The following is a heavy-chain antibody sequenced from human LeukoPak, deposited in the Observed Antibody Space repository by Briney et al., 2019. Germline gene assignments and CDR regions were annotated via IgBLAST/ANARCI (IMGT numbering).Heavy chain of an antibody. J-gene: IGHJ4*02. V-gene: IGHV1-2*02. CDR2: INPNSGVT. D-gene: IGHD4-17*01. CDR1: GYTFTGYY. Sequence: ASVKVSCKASGYTFTGYYMHWVRQAPGQGLEWMGWINPNSGVTNYAQKFQGRVTMTRDTSISTAYMELSRLRSDDTAVYYRARDNYGDYAFDYWGQGTLVTVSS. CDR3: ARDNYGDYAFDY.